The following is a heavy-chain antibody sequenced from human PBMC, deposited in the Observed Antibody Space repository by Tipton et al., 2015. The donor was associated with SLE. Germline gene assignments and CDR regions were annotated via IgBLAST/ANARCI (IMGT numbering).Heavy chain of an antibody. Sequence: SLRLSCAASGFTFSSYAMHWVRQAPGKGLEYVSAISSNGGSTYYADSVKGRFTISRDNSKNTLYLQMGSLRAEDAAVYYCARVLTRYFDLWGRGTLVTVSS. CDR3: ARVLTRYFDL. V-gene: IGHV3-64*02. D-gene: IGHD1-14*01. CDR1: GFTFSSYA. J-gene: IGHJ2*01. CDR2: ISSNGGST.